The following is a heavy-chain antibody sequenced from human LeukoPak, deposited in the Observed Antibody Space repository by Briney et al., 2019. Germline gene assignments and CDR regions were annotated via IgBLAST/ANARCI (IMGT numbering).Heavy chain of an antibody. J-gene: IGHJ4*02. D-gene: IGHD3-3*01. CDR3: ARLVLRQY. CDR1: GFTFSSSW. CDR2: ISSSGSTI. V-gene: IGHV3-48*04. Sequence: GGSLRLSCVASGFTFSSSWMNWVRQAPGKGLEWVSYISSSGSTIYYADSVKGRFAISRDNAKNSLYLQMNSLRAEDTAVYYCARLVLRQYWGQGTLVTVSS.